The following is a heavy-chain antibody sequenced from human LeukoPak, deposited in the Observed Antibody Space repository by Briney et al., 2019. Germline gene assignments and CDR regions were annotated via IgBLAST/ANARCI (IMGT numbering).Heavy chain of an antibody. CDR1: GFTFSNHW. V-gene: IGHV3-7*01. Sequence: GGSLRLSCAASGFTFSNHWMTWVRQAPGKGLEWVANINQRGSEIYYVDSVRGRFTISRDNAKNSLYLQMNSLRAEDTAVYYCAREKIVVVPAAIWFDPWGQGTLVTVSS. CDR2: INQRGSEI. J-gene: IGHJ5*02. D-gene: IGHD2-2*01. CDR3: AREKIVVVPAAIWFDP.